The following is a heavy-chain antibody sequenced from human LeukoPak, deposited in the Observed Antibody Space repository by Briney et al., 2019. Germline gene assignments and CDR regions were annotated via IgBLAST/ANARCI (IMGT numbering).Heavy chain of an antibody. Sequence: GASVTVSCKASGYTFTGYYMHWVRQPPGQGLEWMGWINPNSGGTNYAQKFQGWVTMTRDTSISTAYMELSRLRSDDTAVYYCAGGEKRGYSYGPNGMDVWGQGTTVTVSS. J-gene: IGHJ6*02. CDR3: AGGEKRGYSYGPNGMDV. D-gene: IGHD5-18*01. CDR1: GYTFTGYY. CDR2: INPNSGGT. V-gene: IGHV1-2*04.